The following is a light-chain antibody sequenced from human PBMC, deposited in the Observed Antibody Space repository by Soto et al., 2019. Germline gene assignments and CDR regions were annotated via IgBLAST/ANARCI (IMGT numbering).Light chain of an antibody. CDR3: HQYNRFPYT. Sequence: DIQMTQSPSTLSASVGDRVIIACRASQSISSSLAWYQQKPGKAPNLLIYWASSLGSGVPSRFSGSGSGTEFTLTISSLQPDDFATYYCHQYNRFPYTFGQGTKLEIK. J-gene: IGKJ2*01. V-gene: IGKV1-5*03. CDR1: QSISSS. CDR2: WAS.